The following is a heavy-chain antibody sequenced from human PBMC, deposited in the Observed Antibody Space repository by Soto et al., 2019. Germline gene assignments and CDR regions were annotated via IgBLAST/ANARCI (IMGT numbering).Heavy chain of an antibody. CDR2: MYYSGTS. D-gene: IGHD2-2*01. CDR1: GGSISDDTYY. Sequence: QLQLQESGPGLVKPSETLSLTCTVSGGSISDDTYYWGWIRQPPGTGLEWIGVMYYSGTSSYNPSLKSRVTMSVDTSKKQLSLMLRSVTAADAAVYYCARLHCHSPNFVPLDPWGQGTLVIVSS. V-gene: IGHV4-39*01. CDR3: ARLHCHSPNFVPLDP. J-gene: IGHJ5*02.